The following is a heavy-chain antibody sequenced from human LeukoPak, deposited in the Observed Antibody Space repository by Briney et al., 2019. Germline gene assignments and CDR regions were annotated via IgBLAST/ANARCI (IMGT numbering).Heavy chain of an antibody. V-gene: IGHV3-21*01. CDR3: TRGARGWDLDF. D-gene: IGHD6-19*01. CDR2: ISTSSSYI. J-gene: IGHJ4*02. Sequence: GGSLRLSCAASGFTFSSYTMNWVRQAPGKGLEWVSSISTSSSYIDYADSVKGRFTISRDSAKNSVYLQMNSLRAEDTAVYYCTRGARGWDLDFWGQGTLVTVSS. CDR1: GFTFSSYT.